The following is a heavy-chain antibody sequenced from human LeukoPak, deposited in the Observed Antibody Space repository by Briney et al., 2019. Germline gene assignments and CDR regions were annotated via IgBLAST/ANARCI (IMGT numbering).Heavy chain of an antibody. CDR1: GFSFSRND. J-gene: IGHJ6*03. V-gene: IGHV3-13*01. CDR3: ARSGVVTNTTDFTDYYCIDV. Sequence: PGGSLRLSCAAPGFSFSRNDMHCVRQPTGKRLECVSRIGSDGDTYNAGSVKGRFTISRGNANNSLYLHMNGLRAGDTAVYYCARSGVVTNTTDFTDYYCIDVWGKGTTVTVSS. CDR2: IGSDGDT. D-gene: IGHD3-22*01.